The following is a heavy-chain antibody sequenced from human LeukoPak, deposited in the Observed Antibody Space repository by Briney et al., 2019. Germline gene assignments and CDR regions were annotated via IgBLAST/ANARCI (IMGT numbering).Heavy chain of an antibody. CDR1: GYTFTGYY. CDR3: ARDQSGARGYFDY. J-gene: IGHJ4*02. V-gene: IGHV1-2*02. CDR2: INPNSGGT. Sequence: ASVKVSCKASGYTFTGYYMHWVRQAPGQGLEWMGWINPNSGGTNYAQKFQGRVTMTRDTSISTAYMELSRLRSDDTAVYYCARDQSGARGYFDYWGQGTLVTVSS. D-gene: IGHD1-26*01.